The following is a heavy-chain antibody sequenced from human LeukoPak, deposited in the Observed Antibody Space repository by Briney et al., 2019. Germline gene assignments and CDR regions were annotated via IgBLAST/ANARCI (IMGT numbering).Heavy chain of an antibody. D-gene: IGHD2-2*01. CDR1: GYTFTAYY. J-gene: IGHJ5*02. CDR2: INPNSGVT. Sequence: ASVTVSCKASGYTFTAYYIHWVRQAPGQGLDWMGWINPNSGVTNTAQKFQGRVTITRDTSISTAYMEVNSLRSDDTAVYYCASGLGYCSSNTCSWGQGTLVTVSS. CDR3: ASGLGYCSSNTCS. V-gene: IGHV1-2*02.